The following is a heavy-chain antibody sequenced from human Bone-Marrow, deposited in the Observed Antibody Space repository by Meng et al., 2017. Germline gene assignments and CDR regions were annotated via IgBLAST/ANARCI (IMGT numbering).Heavy chain of an antibody. V-gene: IGHV1-18*01. CDR2: ISAYNGNT. J-gene: IGHJ6*02. CDR3: ARFTSFAPHYGDLLYYYYYGMDV. D-gene: IGHD4-17*01. Sequence: ASVKVSCKASGYTFTSYGISWVRQAPGQGLEWMGWISAYNGNTNYAQKLQGRVTMTTDTSTSTAYMELRSLRSDDTAVYYCARFTSFAPHYGDLLYYYYYGMDVWGQGTTVTVSS. CDR1: GYTFTSYG.